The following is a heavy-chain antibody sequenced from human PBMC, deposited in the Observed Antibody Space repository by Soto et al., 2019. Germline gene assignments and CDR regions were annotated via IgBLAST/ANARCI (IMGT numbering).Heavy chain of an antibody. Sequence: EVQLVESGGGLVQPGRSLRLSCTASGFTFGDYAMSWVRQAPVKGLEWVGFIRSKAYGGTTEYAASVKGRFTISRDDSKSIDYLQMNSLKTEDTAVYYCTRMRRYCSGGSCYWFDPWGQGTLVTVSS. D-gene: IGHD2-15*01. CDR1: GFTFGDYA. J-gene: IGHJ5*02. CDR3: TRMRRYCSGGSCYWFDP. CDR2: IRSKAYGGTT. V-gene: IGHV3-49*04.